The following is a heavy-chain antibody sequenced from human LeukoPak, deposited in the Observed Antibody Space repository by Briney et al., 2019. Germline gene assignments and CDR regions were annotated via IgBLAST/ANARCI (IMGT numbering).Heavy chain of an antibody. Sequence: SETLSLTCTVSGGSISSDDYYWSWIRQPPEKGLEWIGYIYYSGSTYYNASLRSRITISVDTSKNQFSLKLSSVTDAETAVYFCARGTRYCTNTSCYKTAMDVWGQGTTVTVSS. V-gene: IGHV4-30-4*01. CDR2: IYYSGST. D-gene: IGHD2-2*02. J-gene: IGHJ6*02. CDR3: ARGTRYCTNTSCYKTAMDV. CDR1: GGSISSDDYY.